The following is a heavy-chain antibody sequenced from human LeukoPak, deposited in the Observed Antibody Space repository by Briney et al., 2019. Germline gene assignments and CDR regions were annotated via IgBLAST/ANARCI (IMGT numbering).Heavy chain of an antibody. Sequence: ASVKVSCKVSGYTLTELSMHWVRQAPGKGHEWMGGFDPEDGETIYAQKFQGRVTMTEDTSTDTAYMELSSLRSEDTAVYYCATVRSSWSYFDYWGQGTLVTVSS. D-gene: IGHD6-13*01. CDR2: FDPEDGET. CDR1: GYTLTELS. J-gene: IGHJ4*02. V-gene: IGHV1-24*01. CDR3: ATVRSSWSYFDY.